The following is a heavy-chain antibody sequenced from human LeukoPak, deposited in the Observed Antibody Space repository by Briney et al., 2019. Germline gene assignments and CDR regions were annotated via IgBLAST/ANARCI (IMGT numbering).Heavy chain of an antibody. J-gene: IGHJ6*04. V-gene: IGHV3-48*03. CDR1: GFTFNNFE. D-gene: IGHD3-10*02. CDR3: AELGITMIGGV. CDR2: ISSSGSTI. Sequence: GGSLRLSCAASGFTFNNFEMNWVRQTPGKGLEWVSYISSSGSTIYYADSVKGRFTISRDNAKNSLYLQMNSLRAEDTAVYYCAELGITMIGGVWGKGTTVTISS.